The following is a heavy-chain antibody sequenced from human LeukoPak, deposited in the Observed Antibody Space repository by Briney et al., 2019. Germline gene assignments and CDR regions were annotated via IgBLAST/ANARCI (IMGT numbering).Heavy chain of an antibody. J-gene: IGHJ4*02. CDR3: ARGASSGSYYHN. CDR1: GYTFTSYY. D-gene: IGHD1-26*01. V-gene: IGHV1-46*01. CDR2: INPSGGST. Sequence: ASVKVSCKASGYTFTSYYMHWVRQAPGQGLEWMGIINPSGGSTSYAQKFQGRVTMTRDTSTSTVYMDLRSLISDDTAVYYCARGASSGSYYHNWGQGTLVTVSS.